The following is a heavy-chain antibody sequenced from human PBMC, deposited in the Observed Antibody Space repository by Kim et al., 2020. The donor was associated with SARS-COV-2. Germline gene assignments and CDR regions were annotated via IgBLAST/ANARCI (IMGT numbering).Heavy chain of an antibody. D-gene: IGHD3-10*01. CDR3: MRDRGTY. Sequence: GGSLRLSCVASGFIISTYCMTWVRQPPGKGLEWVCNINEDGSEAYYADAVEGRIIISRDNAKNLLYLQMNSLSADDTAVYYCMRDRGTYWCQCTLVIVS. CDR1: GFIISTYC. CDR2: INEDGSEA. J-gene: IGHJ1*01. V-gene: IGHV3-7*01.